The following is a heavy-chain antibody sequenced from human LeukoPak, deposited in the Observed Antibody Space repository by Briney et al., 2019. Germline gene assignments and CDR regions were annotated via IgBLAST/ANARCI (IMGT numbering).Heavy chain of an antibody. J-gene: IGHJ4*02. Sequence: ASVKVSCKASGYTFTDYTMHWLRQAPGQRLGWMGRINAGNGNTKYSQKFQGRVTITRDTSASTAYMELSSLTSEDTAVYYCVRDYDYLWGSYRANHNYFDYWGQGTLVTVSS. CDR3: VRDYDYLWGSYRANHNYFDY. V-gene: IGHV1-3*01. D-gene: IGHD3-16*02. CDR2: INAGNGNT. CDR1: GYTFTDYT.